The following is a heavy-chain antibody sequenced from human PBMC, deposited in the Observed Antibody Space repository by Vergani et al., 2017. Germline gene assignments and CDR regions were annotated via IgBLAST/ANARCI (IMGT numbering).Heavy chain of an antibody. V-gene: IGHV1-2*04. D-gene: IGHD6-13*01. J-gene: IGHJ5*02. Sequence: QVQLVQSGAEVKKPGASVKVSCKASGYTFTGYYMHWVRQAPGQGLEWMGWINPNSGGTNYAQKFQGWVTMTRDTSISTAYMELSRLRSDDTAVYYGARGGQQLAGGNWFDPWGQGTLVTVSS. CDR3: ARGGQQLAGGNWFDP. CDR2: INPNSGGT. CDR1: GYTFTGYY.